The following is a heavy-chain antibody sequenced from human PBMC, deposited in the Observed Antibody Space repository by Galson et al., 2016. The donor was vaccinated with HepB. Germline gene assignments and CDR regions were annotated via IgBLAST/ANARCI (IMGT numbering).Heavy chain of an antibody. CDR3: AKGKLRFLEWVFDH. V-gene: IGHV3-30*18. J-gene: IGHJ4*02. CDR1: GFTFSGHG. D-gene: IGHD3-3*01. CDR2: ISDDGRNK. Sequence: SLRLSCAASGFTFSGHGMHWVRQAPGMGLEWVAVISDDGRNKYYRDSLRGRFTVSRDNSKNTLYLEINSLRPEDTAIYYCAKGKLRFLEWVFDHWGQGTLVTVSS.